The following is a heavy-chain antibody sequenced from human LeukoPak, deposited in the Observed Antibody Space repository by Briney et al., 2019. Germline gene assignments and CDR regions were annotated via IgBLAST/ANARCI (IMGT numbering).Heavy chain of an antibody. D-gene: IGHD5-12*01. CDR1: GGSVSSGRFY. V-gene: IGHV4-61*01. CDR3: ATSRAYDYHFDY. CDR2: IYYSGST. Sequence: SETLSLTCSVSGGSVSSGRFYWTWIRQPPGKGLEWIGYIYYSGSTNYNPSLKSRVTISVDTSKNQFSLKLSSVTAADTAVYYCATSRAYDYHFDYWGQGTLVTVSS. J-gene: IGHJ4*02.